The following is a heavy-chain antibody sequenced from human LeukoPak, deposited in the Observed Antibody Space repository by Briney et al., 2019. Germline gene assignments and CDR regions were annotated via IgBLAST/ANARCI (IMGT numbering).Heavy chain of an antibody. V-gene: IGHV3-7*01. CDR3: AELGITMIGGV. Sequence: GGSLRLSCTTSGFTFSSYWMNWVRQAPGKGLEWVANIKQDGSEKYYVDSVKGRFTISRDNAKNSLYLQMNSLRAEDTAVYYCAELGITMIGGVWGKGTTVTISS. D-gene: IGHD3-10*02. CDR2: IKQDGSEK. CDR1: GFTFSSYW. J-gene: IGHJ6*04.